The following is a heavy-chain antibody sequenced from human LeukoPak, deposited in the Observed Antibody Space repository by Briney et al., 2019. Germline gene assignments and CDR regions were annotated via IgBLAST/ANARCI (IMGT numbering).Heavy chain of an antibody. J-gene: IGHJ4*02. V-gene: IGHV3-43*01. D-gene: IGHD4-11*01. CDR3: ARAPYGNYGTLDY. CDR1: AFTFYDYT. CDR2: ISWHGTTT. Sequence: GGSLRLSCAASAFTFYDYTMHWVRQAPGKGLDWVALISWHGTTTYYADSVKGRFTISRDSTKNSLYLQMNSLRTEDTALYYCARAPYGNYGTLDYWGQGTLVTVSS.